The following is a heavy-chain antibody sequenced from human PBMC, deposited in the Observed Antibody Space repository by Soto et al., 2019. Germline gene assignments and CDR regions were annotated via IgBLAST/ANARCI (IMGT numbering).Heavy chain of an antibody. J-gene: IGHJ4*02. CDR3: ARHYSNYVGDY. CDR2: IDPRDSHT. CDR1: GYSFTNYW. Sequence: PGESLKISCNGSGYSFTNYWISWVRQMPGKRLEWMGEIDPRDSHTNYSPSFQGRVTLSTDKSNRTAHLQWSSLRASDTAMYYCARHYSNYVGDYWGQGTLVTVSS. V-gene: IGHV5-10-1*01. D-gene: IGHD4-4*01.